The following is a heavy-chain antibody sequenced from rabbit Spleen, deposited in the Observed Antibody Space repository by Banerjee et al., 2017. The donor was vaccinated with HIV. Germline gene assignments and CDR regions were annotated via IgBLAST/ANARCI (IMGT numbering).Heavy chain of an antibody. Sequence: QEQLVESGGGLVQPEGSLTLTCKASGFSFSDRDVMCWVRQAPGKGLEWIACINAATAKPVYATWAKGRFTCSKTSSTTVTLQMTSLTVADTATYFCARDLITVIGWNFNLWGPGTLVTVS. CDR3: ARDLITVIGWNFNL. V-gene: IGHV1S45*01. D-gene: IGHD2-1*01. CDR1: GFSFSDRDV. CDR2: INAATAKP. J-gene: IGHJ4*01.